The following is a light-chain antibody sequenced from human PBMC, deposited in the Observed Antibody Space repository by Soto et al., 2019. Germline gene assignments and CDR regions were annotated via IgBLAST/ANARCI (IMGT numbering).Light chain of an antibody. J-gene: IGKJ1*01. CDR2: WAS. CDR1: QSVLYSSNNKNY. CDR3: QQYYSTPWT. Sequence: DVLMTHSPDSLAVSLGERATINWRSSQSVLYSSNNKNYLAWYQQKPGQPPKLLIYWASTRESGVPDRFSGSGSGTDFTLTISSLQAEDVAVYYCQQYYSTPWTFGQGTKVDIK. V-gene: IGKV4-1*01.